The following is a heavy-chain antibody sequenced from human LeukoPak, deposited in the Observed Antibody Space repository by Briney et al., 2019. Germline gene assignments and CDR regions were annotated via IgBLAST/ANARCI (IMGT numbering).Heavy chain of an antibody. J-gene: IGHJ6*02. CDR2: ISYDGSNK. CDR1: GFTFSSYA. D-gene: IGHD4-11*01. V-gene: IGHV3-30-3*01. CDR3: ARDQTVTTERYDYYYYYGMDV. Sequence: QTGRSLRLSCAASGFTFSSYAMHWVRQAPGKGLEWVAVISYDGSNKYYADSVKGRFTISRDNSKNTLYLQMNSLRAEDTAVYYCARDQTVTTERYDYYYYYGMDVWGQGTTVTVSS.